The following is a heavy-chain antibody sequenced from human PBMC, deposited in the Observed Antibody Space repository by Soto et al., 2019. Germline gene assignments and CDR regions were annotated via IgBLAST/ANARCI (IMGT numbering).Heavy chain of an antibody. J-gene: IGHJ5*02. CDR3: ARPTRYYYDSSGQSAWFDP. V-gene: IGHV1-69*13. D-gene: IGHD3-22*01. CDR2: INASFGKT. CDR1: GGTFSSYA. Sequence: SVKVSCKASGGTFSSYAISWVRQAPGQRLEWMGGINASFGKTNYAQKFQGRVTITADESTSTAYMELSSLRSEDTAVYYCARPTRYYYDSSGQSAWFDPWGQGTLVTVSS.